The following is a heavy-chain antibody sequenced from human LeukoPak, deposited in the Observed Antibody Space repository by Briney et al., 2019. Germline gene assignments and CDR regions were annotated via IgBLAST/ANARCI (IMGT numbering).Heavy chain of an antibody. CDR3: VREKAVNGFRVFDM. J-gene: IGHJ3*02. CDR1: GFIFSDFS. Sequence: GGSLRLSCTVSGFIFSDFSMSWVRQAPGKGLEWVSGISWKSARTAYAESVKGRFTISREDAKNSLYLQMNSLSVEDTALYYCVREKAVNGFRVFDMWGQGTMVTVSS. D-gene: IGHD2-8*01. V-gene: IGHV3-9*01. CDR2: ISWKSART.